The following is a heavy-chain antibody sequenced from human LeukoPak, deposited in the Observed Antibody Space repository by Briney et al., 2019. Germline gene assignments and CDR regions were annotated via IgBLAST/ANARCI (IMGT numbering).Heavy chain of an antibody. Sequence: GGSLRLSCAASGFSFSTYWMSWVRQAPGKGLEWVANIKHDGSDKYYVVSVKGRFTISRDNAKNSLFLQMNSLRAEDTAVYYCSRDDRYSSWNWGQGTLVTVSS. D-gene: IGHD5-18*01. V-gene: IGHV3-7*05. CDR1: GFSFSTYW. CDR3: SRDDRYSSWN. CDR2: IKHDGSDK. J-gene: IGHJ4*02.